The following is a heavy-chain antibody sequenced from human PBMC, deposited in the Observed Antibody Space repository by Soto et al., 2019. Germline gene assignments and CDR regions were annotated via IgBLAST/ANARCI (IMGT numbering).Heavy chain of an antibody. Sequence: QMHLQESGPGVVKPSETLSLTCTVSGGSITAYYWSWIRQPPGQGLEWIGYIRYSGASNYNPSLRSRVTMSVDTSKSQFSLRLTSVTAADTAVYFCARVPRITVFGVVTALDNWGQGILVTVSS. D-gene: IGHD3-3*01. CDR2: IRYSGAS. CDR3: ARVPRITVFGVVTALDN. CDR1: GGSITAYY. V-gene: IGHV4-59*01. J-gene: IGHJ4*02.